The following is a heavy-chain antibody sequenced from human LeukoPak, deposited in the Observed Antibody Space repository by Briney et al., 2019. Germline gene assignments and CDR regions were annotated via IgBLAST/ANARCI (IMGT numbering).Heavy chain of an antibody. J-gene: IGHJ5*02. Sequence: SQTLSLTCTVSGGSISSGDYYWSWIRQPPGMGLEWIGYIYYSGSTYYNPSLKSRVTISVDTSKNQFSLKLSSVTAADTAVYYCAREEMATMNWFDPWGQGTLVTVSS. CDR1: GGSISSGDYY. V-gene: IGHV4-30-4*08. CDR2: IYYSGST. CDR3: AREEMATMNWFDP. D-gene: IGHD5-24*01.